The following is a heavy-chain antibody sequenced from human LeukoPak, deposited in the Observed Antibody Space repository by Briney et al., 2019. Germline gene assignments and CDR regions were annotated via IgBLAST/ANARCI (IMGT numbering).Heavy chain of an antibody. V-gene: IGHV4-59*01. D-gene: IGHD6-19*01. Sequence: PSETLSLTCTVSGGSISSYYWSWIRQPPGKGLEWIANIYYSGSTNYNPSLKSRVTISVDTSKNQFSLKLSSGTAADTAVYYCARTGSDWYPLNNWGQGTLVTVSS. CDR1: GGSISSYY. CDR3: ARTGSDWYPLNN. CDR2: IYYSGST. J-gene: IGHJ4*02.